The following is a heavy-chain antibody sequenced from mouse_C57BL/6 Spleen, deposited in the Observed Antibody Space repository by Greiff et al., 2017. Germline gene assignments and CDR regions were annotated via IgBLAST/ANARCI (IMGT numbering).Heavy chain of an antibody. CDR1: GYTFTSYW. J-gene: IGHJ4*01. CDR2: IHPNSGST. D-gene: IGHD1-1*01. V-gene: IGHV1-64*01. CDR3: ARAPYYGSSYVYAMDY. Sequence: QLQQPGAALVKPGASVKLSCKASGYTFTSYWMHWVKQRPGQGLEWIGMIHPNSGSTNYNEKFKSKATLTVDKSSSTAYMQLSSLTSEDSAVYYCARAPYYGSSYVYAMDYWGQGTSVTVSS.